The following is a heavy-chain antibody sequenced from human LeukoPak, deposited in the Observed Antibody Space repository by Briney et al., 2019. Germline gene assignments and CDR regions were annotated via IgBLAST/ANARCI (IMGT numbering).Heavy chain of an antibody. J-gene: IGHJ4*02. D-gene: IGHD6-19*01. Sequence: GGSLRLSCAASGFTFSSYSMNRVRQAPGKGLEWVSGINSDGISTTYADSVKGRFTISRDNAKNTLYVQMNSLRVDDTAVYYCARFGLAVPGLISWGQGTLVTVSS. CDR2: INSDGIST. CDR1: GFTFSSYS. V-gene: IGHV3-74*01. CDR3: ARFGLAVPGLIS.